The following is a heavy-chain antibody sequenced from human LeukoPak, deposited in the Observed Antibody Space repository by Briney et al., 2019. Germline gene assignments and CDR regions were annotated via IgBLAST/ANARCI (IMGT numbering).Heavy chain of an antibody. CDR3: AKVGGELHAAFDY. Sequence: PGGSLRLSCAASGFTFSSYAMSWVRQAPGKGLEWVSAISGSGGSTYYADSMKGRFTISRDNSKNTLYLQMNSLRAEDTAVYYCAKVGGELHAAFDYWGQGTLVTVSS. CDR2: ISGSGGST. D-gene: IGHD1-26*01. CDR1: GFTFSSYA. J-gene: IGHJ4*02. V-gene: IGHV3-23*01.